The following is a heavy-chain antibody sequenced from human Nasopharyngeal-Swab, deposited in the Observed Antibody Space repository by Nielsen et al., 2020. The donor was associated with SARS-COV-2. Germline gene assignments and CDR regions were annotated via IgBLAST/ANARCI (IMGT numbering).Heavy chain of an antibody. D-gene: IGHD4-17*01. CDR1: GYTFNSYA. CDR2: INAGNGNT. J-gene: IGHJ4*02. V-gene: IGHV1-3*01. CDR3: ARGIYGDYLDYFDY. Sequence: ASVKVSCKASGYTFNSYAMHWVRQAPGQRLEWMGGINAGNGNTKYSQRFQGRVTITRDTSASTAYMEPSSLRSEDTAVYYCARGIYGDYLDYFDYWGQGTLVTVSS.